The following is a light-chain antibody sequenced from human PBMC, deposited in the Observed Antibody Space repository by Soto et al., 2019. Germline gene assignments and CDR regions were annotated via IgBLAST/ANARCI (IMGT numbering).Light chain of an antibody. Sequence: DIEMTQSPSAVSASVGDTVTITCRASRDVRDWLAWYQQRPVTAPKVLIYAASTLQSGVPSRFSGSGSGTLFTLTISSLQPEDFATYYCQQANSFPLTFGGGTKVEIK. V-gene: IGKV1-12*01. CDR2: AAS. J-gene: IGKJ4*02. CDR1: RDVRDW. CDR3: QQANSFPLT.